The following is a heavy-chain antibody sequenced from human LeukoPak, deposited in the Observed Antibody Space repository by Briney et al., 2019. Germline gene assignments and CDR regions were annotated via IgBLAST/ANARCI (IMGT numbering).Heavy chain of an antibody. CDR1: GGSISSSSYY. V-gene: IGHV4-39*01. Sequence: PSETLSLTCTVSGGSISSSSYYWGWIRQPPGKGLEWIGSIYYSGSTYYNPSLKSRVTISVDTSKNQFSLKLSSVTAADTAVYYCARVLGLRYFDWFDYWGQGTLVTVSS. J-gene: IGHJ4*02. CDR2: IYYSGST. D-gene: IGHD3-9*01. CDR3: ARVLGLRYFDWFDY.